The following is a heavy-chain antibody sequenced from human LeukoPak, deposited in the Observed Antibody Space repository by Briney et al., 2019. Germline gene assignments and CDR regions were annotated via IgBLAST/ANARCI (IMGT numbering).Heavy chain of an antibody. J-gene: IGHJ2*01. CDR2: IYYSGST. CDR1: GGSISSGGYY. D-gene: IGHD4-17*01. CDR3: AITTVTTSPWYFDL. Sequence: SETLSLTCTVSGGSISSGGYYWSWIRQHPGKGLEWVRYIYYSGSTYYNPSLKSRVTISVDTSKNQFSLKLSSVTAADTAVYYCAITTVTTSPWYFDLWGRGTLVTVSS. V-gene: IGHV4-31*03.